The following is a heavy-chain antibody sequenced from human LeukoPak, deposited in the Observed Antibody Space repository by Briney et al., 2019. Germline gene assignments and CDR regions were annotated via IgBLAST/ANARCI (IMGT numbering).Heavy chain of an antibody. CDR3: AKDGAAAGTHLDY. J-gene: IGHJ4*02. CDR1: GFTFDDYA. CDR2: ISWNSGSI. D-gene: IGHD6-13*01. Sequence: GGSLRPSCAASGFTFDDYAMHWVRQAPGKGLEWVSGISWNSGSIGYADSVKGRFTISRDNAKNSLYLQMNSLRAEDTALYYCAKDGAAAGTHLDYWGQGTLVTISS. V-gene: IGHV3-9*01.